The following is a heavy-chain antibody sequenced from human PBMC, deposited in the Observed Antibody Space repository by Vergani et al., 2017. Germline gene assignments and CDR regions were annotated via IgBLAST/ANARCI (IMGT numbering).Heavy chain of an antibody. CDR2: ISGSGGST. J-gene: IGHJ3*02. V-gene: IGHV3-23*01. CDR3: AKDIVVVPAATDAFDI. D-gene: IGHD2-2*01. Sequence: EVQLLESGGGLVQPGGSLRLSCAASGFTFSSYVMSWVRQAPGKGLEWVSAISGSGGSTYYADSVKGRFTISRDNSKNTLYLQMNSLRAEDTAVYYCAKDIVVVPAATDAFDIWGQGTMVTVSS. CDR1: GFTFSSYV.